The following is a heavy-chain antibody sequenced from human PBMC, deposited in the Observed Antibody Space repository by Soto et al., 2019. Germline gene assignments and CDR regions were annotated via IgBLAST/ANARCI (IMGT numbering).Heavy chain of an antibody. V-gene: IGHV4-61*01. J-gene: IGHJ6*02. CDR1: CGSVSSGSYY. CDR2: IYYSGST. CDR3: ARDRPNRGYSYGPYGMDV. Sequence: SETLSLTCTVSCGSVSSGSYYWSWIRQPPGKGLEWIGYIYYSGSTNYNPSLKSRVTISVDTSKNQFSLKLSSVTAADTAVYYCARDRPNRGYSYGPYGMDVWGQGTTVTVSS. D-gene: IGHD5-18*01.